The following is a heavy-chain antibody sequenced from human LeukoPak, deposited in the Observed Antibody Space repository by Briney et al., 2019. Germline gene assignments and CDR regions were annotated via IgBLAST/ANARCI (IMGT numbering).Heavy chain of an antibody. CDR1: GSSISTYY. D-gene: IGHD4-11*01. V-gene: IGHV4-59*01. CDR3: ARDSPYGNYGYYYYGMDV. CDR2: IYYTGST. Sequence: SETLSLTCSVSGSSISTYYWSWIRQPPGKGLEWIGYIYYTGSTSYNPSLKSRITISVDTSKNQFSLKVNAVTAADTAVYYCARDSPYGNYGYYYYGMDVWGQGTTVTVSS. J-gene: IGHJ6*02.